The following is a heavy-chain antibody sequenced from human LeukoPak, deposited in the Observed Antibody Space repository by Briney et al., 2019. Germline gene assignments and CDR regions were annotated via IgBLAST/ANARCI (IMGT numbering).Heavy chain of an antibody. Sequence: SEPLSLTCTVSGGSISSSSYYWGWIRQPPGKVLERYGSICYSGSTYYNPSLKSRVTISVDTSKNQFSLKLSSVTAADTAVYYCARHSFITAIAAAGTDFDYWGQGTLVTVSS. CDR1: GGSISSSSYY. V-gene: IGHV4-39*01. J-gene: IGHJ4*02. CDR3: ARHSFITAIAAAGTDFDY. CDR2: ICYSGST. D-gene: IGHD6-13*01.